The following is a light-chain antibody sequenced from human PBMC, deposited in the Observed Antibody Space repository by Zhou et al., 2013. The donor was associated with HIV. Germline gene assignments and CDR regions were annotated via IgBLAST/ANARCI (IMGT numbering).Light chain of an antibody. V-gene: IGKV1-33*01. CDR2: DAS. CDR1: QDISNY. CDR3: QQYDNFPPA. Sequence: DIQMTQSPSSLSTSLGDRVTITCKASQDISNYLNWYQQKPGKAPKLLIYDASNLETGVPSRFSGSGSGTDFTFTITSLQAEDIATYYCQQYDNFPPAFGQGTRLEIK. J-gene: IGKJ5*01.